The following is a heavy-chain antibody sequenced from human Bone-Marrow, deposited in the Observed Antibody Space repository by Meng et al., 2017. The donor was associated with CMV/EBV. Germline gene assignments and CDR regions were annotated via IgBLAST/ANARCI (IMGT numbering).Heavy chain of an antibody. CDR3: ARDIAVAGNWFDP. Sequence: ASGFTFSDYYMSWIRQAPGKGLEWVSYISSSDSTIYYADSVKGRFTISRDNAKNSLYLQMNSLRAEDTAVYYCARDIAVAGNWFDPWGQGTLVTVSS. CDR1: GFTFSDYY. V-gene: IGHV3-11*01. D-gene: IGHD6-19*01. CDR2: ISSSDSTI. J-gene: IGHJ5*02.